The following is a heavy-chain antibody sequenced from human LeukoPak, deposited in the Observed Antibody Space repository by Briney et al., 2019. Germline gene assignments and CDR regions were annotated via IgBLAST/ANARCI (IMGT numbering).Heavy chain of an antibody. CDR1: GFTFSSYV. J-gene: IGHJ4*02. D-gene: IGHD3-22*01. V-gene: IGHV3-30*04. CDR2: ISYDGSNE. CDR3: AKVPLGSYYDSSGISPHYFDY. Sequence: GGSLRLSCAASGFTFSSYVMHWVRQAPGKGLEWVAIISYDGSNEYYADSVKGRFTISRDNSKNTLYLQMNSLRAEDTAVYYCAKVPLGSYYDSSGISPHYFDYWGQGTLVTVSS.